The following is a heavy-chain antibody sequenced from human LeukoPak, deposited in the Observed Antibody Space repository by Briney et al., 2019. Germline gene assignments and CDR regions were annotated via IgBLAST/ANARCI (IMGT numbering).Heavy chain of an antibody. CDR1: GLTFSSYG. CDR3: AKSGRDSSTDYFDY. Sequence: GGSLRLSCAASGLTFSSYGMSWVRQAPGKGLEWVSAMSGSGGSTYYADSVKGRFTISRDNSKNTLYLQMNSLRAEDTAVYYCAKSGRDSSTDYFDYWGQGTLVTVSS. CDR2: MSGSGGST. J-gene: IGHJ4*02. D-gene: IGHD3-22*01. V-gene: IGHV3-23*01.